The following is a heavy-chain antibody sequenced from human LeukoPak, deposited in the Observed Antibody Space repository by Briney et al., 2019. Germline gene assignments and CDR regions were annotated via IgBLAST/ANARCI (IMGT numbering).Heavy chain of an antibody. Sequence: PGGSLRLSCAASGFTFSSYWMHWVRQAPGKGQVWVSRINSDGSSTNYADSVKGRFTISRGNAENTLYLQMNSLRAEDTAVYYCARKAAGLTFDYWGQGTLVTVSS. CDR2: INSDGSST. J-gene: IGHJ4*02. D-gene: IGHD6-13*01. V-gene: IGHV3-74*01. CDR3: ARKAAGLTFDY. CDR1: GFTFSSYW.